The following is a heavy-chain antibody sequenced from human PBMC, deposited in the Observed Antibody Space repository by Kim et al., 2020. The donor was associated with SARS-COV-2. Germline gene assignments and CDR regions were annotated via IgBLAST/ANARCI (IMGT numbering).Heavy chain of an antibody. CDR2: MNPNSGNT. J-gene: IGHJ6*02. V-gene: IGHV1-8*01. Sequence: ASVKVSCKASGYTFTSYDINWVRQATGQGLEWMGWMNPNSGNTGYAQKFQGRVTMTRNTSISTAYMELSSLRSEDTAVYYCARGLRLGELSLFPYYYYYYGVDVWGQGTTVTVSS. CDR1: GYTFTSYD. CDR3: ARGLRLGELSLFPYYYYYYGVDV. D-gene: IGHD3-16*02.